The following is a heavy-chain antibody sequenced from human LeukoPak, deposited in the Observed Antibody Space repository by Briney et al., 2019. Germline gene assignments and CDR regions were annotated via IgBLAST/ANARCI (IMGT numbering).Heavy chain of an antibody. CDR2: FDPEDGET. CDR1: GYTLTELS. J-gene: IGHJ3*02. CDR3: ATDLSVPRAFDI. V-gene: IGHV1-24*01. Sequence: ASVKVSCKVSGYTLTELSMHWVRQAPGKGLEWMGGFDPEDGETIYAQKFQGRVTMTEDTSTDTAYMELSSLRSEDTAVYYCATDLSVPRAFDIWGQGTMVTVSS.